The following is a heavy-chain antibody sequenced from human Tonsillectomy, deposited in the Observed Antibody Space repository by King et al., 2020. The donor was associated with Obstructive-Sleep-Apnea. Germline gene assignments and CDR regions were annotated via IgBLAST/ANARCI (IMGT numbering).Heavy chain of an antibody. CDR3: AKALYSSSWSPFDY. D-gene: IGHD6-13*01. V-gene: IGHV3-9*01. CDR1: GFTFDDYA. Sequence: VQLVESGGGLVQPGRSLRLSCAASGFTFDDYAMHWVRQAPGKGLEWVSGISWNSGSIGYAASVKGRFTISRDNAKNSLYLQMNSLRAEDTALYYCAKALYSSSWSPFDYWGQGTLVTVSS. CDR2: ISWNSGSI. J-gene: IGHJ4*02.